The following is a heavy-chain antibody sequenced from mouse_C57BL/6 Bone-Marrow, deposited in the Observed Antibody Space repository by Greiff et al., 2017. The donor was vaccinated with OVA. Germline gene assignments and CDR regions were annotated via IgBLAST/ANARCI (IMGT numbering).Heavy chain of an antibody. CDR3: ARRAIDYGSSPPFDD. V-gene: IGHV1-55*01. Sequence: QVHVKQPGAELVKPGASVKMSCKASGYTFTSYWITWVKQRPGQGLEWIGDIYPGSGSTNYNEKFKSQATLTVDTSSSTAYMQLSSLTSEDAAGYDCARRAIDYGSSPPFDDWGQGTTLTVSS. CDR1: GYTFTSYW. D-gene: IGHD1-1*01. CDR2: IYPGSGST. J-gene: IGHJ2*01.